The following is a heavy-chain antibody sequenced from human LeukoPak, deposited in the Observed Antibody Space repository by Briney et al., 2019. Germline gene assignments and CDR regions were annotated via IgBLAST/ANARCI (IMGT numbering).Heavy chain of an antibody. J-gene: IGHJ4*02. CDR3: ARDYDFWSGYYSDY. CDR1: GYTFTSYG. Sequence: GASVKVSCKASGYTFTSYGISWVRQAPGQGLEWMGWISAYNGNTNYAQKLQGRVTMTTDTSTSTAYMALRSLRSDDTAVYYCARDYDFWSGYYSDYWGQGTLVTVSS. V-gene: IGHV1-18*01. D-gene: IGHD3-3*01. CDR2: ISAYNGNT.